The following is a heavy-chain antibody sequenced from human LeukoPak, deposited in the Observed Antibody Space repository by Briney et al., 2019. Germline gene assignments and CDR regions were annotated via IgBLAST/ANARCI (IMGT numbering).Heavy chain of an antibody. J-gene: IGHJ5*02. Sequence: SETLSLTCTVSGGSISSSSYYWGWIRQPPGKGLEWIGSIYYSGSTYYNPSLKSRVTISVDTSKNQFSLKLSSVTAADTAVYYCARGEGYCSSTSCYARWFDPWGQGTLVTVSS. CDR3: ARGEGYCSSTSCYARWFDP. CDR1: GGSISSSSYY. V-gene: IGHV4-39*07. D-gene: IGHD2-2*01. CDR2: IYYSGST.